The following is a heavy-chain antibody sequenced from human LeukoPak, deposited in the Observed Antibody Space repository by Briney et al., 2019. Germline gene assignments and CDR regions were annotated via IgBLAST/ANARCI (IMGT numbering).Heavy chain of an antibody. CDR2: INPNSGGT. D-gene: IGHD3-10*01. V-gene: IGHV1-2*02. Sequence: ASVKVSCKASGYTFTGYYMHWLRQTPGQGLEWMGWINPNSGGTNYAQKFQGRVTMTRDTSISTAYMELSRLRSDDTAVYYCARDEGLLWFGESHFDYWGQGTLVTVSS. CDR3: ARDEGLLWFGESHFDY. CDR1: GYTFTGYY. J-gene: IGHJ4*02.